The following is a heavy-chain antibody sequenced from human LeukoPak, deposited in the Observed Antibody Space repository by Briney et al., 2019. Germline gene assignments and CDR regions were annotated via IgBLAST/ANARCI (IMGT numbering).Heavy chain of an antibody. Sequence: PSETLSLTCTVSGASISSSRYYWGWIRQPPEKGLEWIGSIYYTGSTYYNPPPKSRITISADTSKNQFSLRLTSVTAADTAVYYCARDQSSLYHYYMDVWGKGTTVTVSS. CDR2: IYYTGST. D-gene: IGHD2/OR15-2a*01. V-gene: IGHV4-39*07. J-gene: IGHJ6*03. CDR3: ARDQSSLYHYYMDV. CDR1: GASISSSRYY.